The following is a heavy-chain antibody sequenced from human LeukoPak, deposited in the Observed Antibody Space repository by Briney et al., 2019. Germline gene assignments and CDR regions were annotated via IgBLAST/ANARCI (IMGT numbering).Heavy chain of an antibody. CDR3: AKGPDGSGYYTGLDY. J-gene: IGHJ4*02. D-gene: IGHD3-22*01. CDR1: GFTFDDYA. V-gene: IGHV3-9*01. CDR2: ISWNSGSI. Sequence: GRSLRLSCAASGFTFDDYAMHWVRQAPGKGLEWDSGISWNSGSIGYADSVKGRFTISRDNAKNSLYLQMNSLRAEDTALYYCAKGPDGSGYYTGLDYWGQGTLVTVSS.